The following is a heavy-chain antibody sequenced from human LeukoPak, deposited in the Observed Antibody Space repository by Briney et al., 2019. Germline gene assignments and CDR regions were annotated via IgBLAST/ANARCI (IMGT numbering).Heavy chain of an antibody. CDR1: GYTFTGYY. J-gene: IGHJ4*02. CDR2: INPNSGDA. CDR3: ARRNYYDSSGYYDLDN. V-gene: IGHV1-2*02. D-gene: IGHD3-22*01. Sequence: GASVKVSCKASGYTFTGYYMHWVRQAPGQGLEWMGWINPNSGDANYAQKFQGRVTMTSDTSISTAYMELSRLRSDDTAVYYCARRNYYDSSGYYDLDNWGQGTLVTVSS.